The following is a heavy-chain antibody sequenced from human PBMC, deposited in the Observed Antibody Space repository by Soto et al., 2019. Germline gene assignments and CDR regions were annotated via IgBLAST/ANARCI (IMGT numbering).Heavy chain of an antibody. D-gene: IGHD2-8*02. Sequence: QAQLVESGGGVVQPGRSLRLSCAASGFTFYTYGMHWVRQVPGKGLQWVAVIWYDGGTKYYADSVRGRFTVSRDNSKNTMYLQMNSLRDEDTAVYYCARIDCTGNNCNPYYHYGMDVWGPGTTVTVSS. V-gene: IGHV3-33*01. CDR2: IWYDGGTK. CDR1: GFTFYTYG. J-gene: IGHJ6*02. CDR3: ARIDCTGNNCNPYYHYGMDV.